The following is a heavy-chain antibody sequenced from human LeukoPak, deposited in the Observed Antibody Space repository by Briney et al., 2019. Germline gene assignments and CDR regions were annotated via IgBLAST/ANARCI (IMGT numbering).Heavy chain of an antibody. J-gene: IGHJ5*02. CDR1: GFTFSSYA. CDR2: ISYDGSNK. D-gene: IGHD6-13*01. Sequence: GGSLRLSCAASGFTFSSYAMHWVRQAPGKGLEWVAVISYDGSNKYYADSVKGRFTISRDNSKNTLYLQMNSLRAEDMAVYYCASSSRRSAKKVYNWFDPWGQGTLVTVSS. CDR3: ASSSRRSAKKVYNWFDP. V-gene: IGHV3-30*04.